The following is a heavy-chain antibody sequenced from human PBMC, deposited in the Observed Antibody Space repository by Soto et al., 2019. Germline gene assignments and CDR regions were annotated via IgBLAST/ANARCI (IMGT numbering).Heavy chain of an antibody. CDR3: ARGDYYDIHDY. CDR1: GYTFTSYA. V-gene: IGHV1-3*01. J-gene: IGHJ4*02. Sequence: QVQLVQSGAEVKKPGASVTVSCKASGYTFTSYAMHWVRQAPGQRLEWMGWINAGNGNTKYSQKFQGRVTITRDTSASTAYMELRSLRSEDTAVYYCARGDYYDIHDYWGQGTLVTVSS. D-gene: IGHD3-22*01. CDR2: INAGNGNT.